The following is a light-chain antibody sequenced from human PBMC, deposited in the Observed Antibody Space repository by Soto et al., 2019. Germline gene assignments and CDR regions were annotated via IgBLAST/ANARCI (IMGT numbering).Light chain of an antibody. J-gene: IGLJ1*01. CDR3: ATWDDRLKGFYV. Sequence: QSVLTQPPSASGTSGQGRSISCSGSTSNIGSNYVYWYQQLPGTAPKLLIYRNNQRPSGVPDRFSGSKSGTSSSLAISGLRSDDEVDYFCATWDDRLKGFYVFGTGAQVTVL. V-gene: IGLV1-47*01. CDR1: TSNIGSNY. CDR2: RNN.